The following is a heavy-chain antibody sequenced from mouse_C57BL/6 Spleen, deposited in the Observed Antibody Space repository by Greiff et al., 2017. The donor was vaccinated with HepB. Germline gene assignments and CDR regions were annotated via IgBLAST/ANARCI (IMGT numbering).Heavy chain of an antibody. D-gene: IGHD1-1*01. CDR2: IYPGDGDT. CDR3: ARDDTTVVAKRFAY. CDR1: GYAFSSSW. J-gene: IGHJ3*01. V-gene: IGHV1-82*01. Sequence: VQLQQSGPELVKPGASVKISCKASGYAFSSSWMNWVKQRPGKGLEWIGRIYPGDGDTNYNGKFKGKATLTADKSSSTAYMQLSSLTSEDSAVYFCARDDTTVVAKRFAYWGQGTLVTVSA.